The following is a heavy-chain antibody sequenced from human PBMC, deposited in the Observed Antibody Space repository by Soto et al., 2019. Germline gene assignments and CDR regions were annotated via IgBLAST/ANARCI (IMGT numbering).Heavy chain of an antibody. CDR3: ARARVAGPYYFDY. V-gene: IGHV3-13*01. CDR2: IGTAGDT. D-gene: IGHD6-19*01. CDR1: GFTFSGFD. Sequence: PVGSLRLSCEASGFTFSGFDMHWVRQPTGKGLEWVSTIGTAGDTYYAVSVKTRLTISKDTSKNQVVLTMTNMDPVDTATYYCARARVAGPYYFDYWGQGTLVTVSS. J-gene: IGHJ4*02.